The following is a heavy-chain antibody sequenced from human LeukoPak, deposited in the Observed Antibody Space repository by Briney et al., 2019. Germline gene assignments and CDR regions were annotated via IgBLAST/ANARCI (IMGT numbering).Heavy chain of an antibody. CDR2: IRYDGNDH. Sequence: QSGGSLRLSCAGSGFTFNRFGIHWVRQAPGKGLEWVALIRYDGNDHWYGDSAKGRFTISRDNSRDTVYLQMDGLRDEDTAVYYCARWGIVGHDAFDLWGQGTMVTVSS. CDR1: GFTFNRFG. V-gene: IGHV3-33*01. J-gene: IGHJ3*01. CDR3: ARWGIVGHDAFDL. D-gene: IGHD1-26*01.